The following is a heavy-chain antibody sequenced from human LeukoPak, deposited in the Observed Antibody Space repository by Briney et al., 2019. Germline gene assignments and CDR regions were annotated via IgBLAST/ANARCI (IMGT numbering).Heavy chain of an antibody. J-gene: IGHJ4*02. CDR1: GFTFSSYG. V-gene: IGHV3-30*18. D-gene: IGHD4-23*01. CDR3: AKDFSVVSEVGGNSAAVDY. Sequence: PGRSLRLSCAASGFTFSSYGMHWVRQAPGKGLEWVAVISYDGSNKYYADSVKGRFTISRDNSKNTLYLQMNSLRAEDTAVYYCAKDFSVVSEVGGNSAAVDYWGQGTLVTVSS. CDR2: ISYDGSNK.